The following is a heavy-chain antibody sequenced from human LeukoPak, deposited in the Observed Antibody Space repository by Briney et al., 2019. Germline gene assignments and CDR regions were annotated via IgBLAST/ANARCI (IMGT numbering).Heavy chain of an antibody. CDR3: ARVVGIAAAGTWFDP. Sequence: GGSLRLSCAASGFTFSSYEMNWVRQAPGKGLEWVSYISSSGSTIYYADSVKGRFTISRGNAKNSLYLQMNSLRAEDTAVYYCARVVGIAAAGTWFDPWGQGTLVTVSS. CDR2: ISSSGSTI. D-gene: IGHD6-13*01. CDR1: GFTFSSYE. V-gene: IGHV3-48*03. J-gene: IGHJ5*02.